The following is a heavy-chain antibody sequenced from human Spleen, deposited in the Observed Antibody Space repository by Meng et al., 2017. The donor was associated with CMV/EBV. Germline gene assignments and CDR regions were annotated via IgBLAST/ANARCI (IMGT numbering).Heavy chain of an antibody. J-gene: IGHJ5*02. Sequence: ASVKVSCKASGYTFTGYYMHWVRQAPGQGLEWMGWINPNSGGTNYAQTVQGRVTMTRDTSISTTYMELSRLTSDDTAVYYCARDRTDYYDTTFYYPNWFDPWGQGTLVTVSS. CDR3: ARDRTDYYDTTFYYPNWFDP. CDR2: INPNSGGT. V-gene: IGHV1-2*02. CDR1: GYTFTGYY. D-gene: IGHD3-22*01.